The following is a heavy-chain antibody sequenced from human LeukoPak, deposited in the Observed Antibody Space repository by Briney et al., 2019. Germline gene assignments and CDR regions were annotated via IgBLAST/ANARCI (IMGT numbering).Heavy chain of an antibody. J-gene: IGHJ5*02. Sequence: PGGSLRLSCAASGFTFSSYSMNWVRQAPGKGLEWVSYISSSSSTIYYADSVKGRFTISRDNAKNSLYLQMNSLRAEDTAVYYCARDLSVVVPAAISNWFDPWGQGTLVTVSS. CDR2: ISSSSSTI. CDR1: GFTFSSYS. D-gene: IGHD2-2*01. CDR3: ARDLSVVVPAAISNWFDP. V-gene: IGHV3-48*01.